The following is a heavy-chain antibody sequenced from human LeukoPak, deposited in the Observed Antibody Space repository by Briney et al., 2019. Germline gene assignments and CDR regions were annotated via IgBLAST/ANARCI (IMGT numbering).Heavy chain of an antibody. CDR3: TYEGDYYYGY. Sequence: ASVKVSGKASGYTFTDYYMHWVRQAPGQGLEWMGWINPKSGGTNYAQRFQGRVTMTRDTSISTAYMELSRLTSDDTAVYYCTYEGDYYYGYWGQGTLVTVSS. V-gene: IGHV1-2*02. CDR2: INPKSGGT. D-gene: IGHD2-21*02. CDR1: GYTFTDYY. J-gene: IGHJ4*02.